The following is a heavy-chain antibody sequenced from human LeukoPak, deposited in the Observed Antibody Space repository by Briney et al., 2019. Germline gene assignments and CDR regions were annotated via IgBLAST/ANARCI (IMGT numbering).Heavy chain of an antibody. J-gene: IGHJ4*02. D-gene: IGHD2-15*01. CDR3: AKGRSISCSGGTCYPFGF. Sequence: GGSLTLSCAVSGFTFNNYAMGWVRQAPGKGLEWVSGITSGGATYYADSVKGRFTISRDTSKNTLYLQVNSLRAEDTAVYYCAKGRSISCSGGTCYPFGFWGQGSLVTVSS. CDR2: ITSGGAT. CDR1: GFTFNNYA. V-gene: IGHV3-23*01.